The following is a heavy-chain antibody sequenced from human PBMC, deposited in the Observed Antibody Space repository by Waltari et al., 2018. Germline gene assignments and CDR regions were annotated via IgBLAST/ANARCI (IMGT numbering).Heavy chain of an antibody. CDR1: GYSIRSGYY. D-gene: IGHD6-13*01. V-gene: IGHV4-38-2*01. Sequence: QVQLQESGPGLLNPSETLSLTCAVSGYSIRSGYYWCWVRQPPGKGREWIVSVYHSVNTYYNTSHRSRLTRKADTSNSQLSLKLSSVTAADTAVYYCARGAAAGSGPLIDYWGQGILVTVSS. CDR3: ARGAAAGSGPLIDY. J-gene: IGHJ4*02. CDR2: VYHSVNT.